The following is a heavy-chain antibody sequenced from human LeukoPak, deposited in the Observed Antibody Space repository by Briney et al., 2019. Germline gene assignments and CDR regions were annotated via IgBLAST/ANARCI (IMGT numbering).Heavy chain of an antibody. D-gene: IGHD3-16*01. V-gene: IGHV1-24*01. CDR2: FDPEDGET. CDR1: GYTLTELS. CDR3: ATGLDRATDAFDI. J-gene: IGHJ3*02. Sequence: ASVKVSCKVSGYTLTELSMHWVRQAPGKGLEWMGGFDPEDGETIYAQKFQGRVTMTEGTSTDTAYMELSSLRSEDTAVYYCATGLDRATDAFDIWGQGTMVTVSS.